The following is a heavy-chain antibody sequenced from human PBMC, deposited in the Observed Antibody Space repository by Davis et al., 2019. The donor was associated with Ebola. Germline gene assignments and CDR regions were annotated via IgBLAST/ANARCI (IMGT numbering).Heavy chain of an antibody. CDR2: IYYSGST. J-gene: IGHJ5*02. V-gene: IGHV4-61*01. Sequence: PSETLSLTCTVSGGSVSNGRYYWSWIRQPPGKGLEWIGYIYYSGSTNYNPSLKSRVTISLDTSKNQFSLKLSSVTAADTAVYYCARDRDDFWSSYYRYNWFDPWGQGTLVTVSS. D-gene: IGHD3-3*01. CDR1: GGSVSNGRYY. CDR3: ARDRDDFWSSYYRYNWFDP.